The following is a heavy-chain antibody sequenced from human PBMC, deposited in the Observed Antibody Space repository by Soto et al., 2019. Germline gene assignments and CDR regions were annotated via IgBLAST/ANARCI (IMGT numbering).Heavy chain of an antibody. J-gene: IGHJ4*02. CDR2: IIPIFGTA. CDR3: ARVGGRHSGGSDY. CDR1: GGTFSSYS. V-gene: IGHV1-69*01. Sequence: QVQLVQSGAEVKKPGSSVKVSCKASGGTFSSYSINWMRQAPGQGLEWMGEIIPIFGTANYAQKFQGRVTITADESMSTAYMELSSLRSEDTAVYYCARVGGRHSGGSDYWGQGPLVTGSS. D-gene: IGHD1-26*01.